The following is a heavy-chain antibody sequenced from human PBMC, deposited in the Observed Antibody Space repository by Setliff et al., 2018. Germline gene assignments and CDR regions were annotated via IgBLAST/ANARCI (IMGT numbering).Heavy chain of an antibody. V-gene: IGHV3-23*01. CDR3: AKRGHYSSSDGLSFDF. D-gene: IGHD6-6*01. J-gene: IGHJ4*02. CDR1: GFSFTDSA. Sequence: ETLSLSCAASGFSFTDSAMSWVRQAPGKGLEWVSSVYNGNDETKYADSVKGRFTISRDRSKNTVYLQMNRLRAEDTAVYYCAKRGHYSSSDGLSFDFWGQGTQVTVSS. CDR2: VYNGNDET.